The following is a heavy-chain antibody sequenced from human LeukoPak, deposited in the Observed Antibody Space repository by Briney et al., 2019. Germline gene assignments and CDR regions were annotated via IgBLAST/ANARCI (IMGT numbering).Heavy chain of an antibody. CDR3: AKGDLPLLYGGAFDY. J-gene: IGHJ4*02. D-gene: IGHD2-2*02. Sequence: PGGSLRLSCAASGFTFSDYYMSWIRQAPGKGLEWVSYISSSGSTIYYADSVKGRFTFSRDNSKSTLYLQMNSLRAEDTAVYYCAKGDLPLLYGGAFDYWGQGILVTVSS. V-gene: IGHV3-11*01. CDR1: GFTFSDYY. CDR2: ISSSGSTI.